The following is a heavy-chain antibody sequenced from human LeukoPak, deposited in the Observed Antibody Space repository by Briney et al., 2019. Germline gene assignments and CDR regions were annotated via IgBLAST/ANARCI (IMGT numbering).Heavy chain of an antibody. Sequence: QAGGSLRLSCAASGFTFDDYGMHWVRQAPGKGLEWVSGISWNSGSIGYADSVKGRFTISRDNAKNSLYLQMNSLRAEDTAVYYCARLTTFDYWGQGTLVTVSS. J-gene: IGHJ4*02. CDR2: ISWNSGSI. CDR1: GFTFDDYG. V-gene: IGHV3-9*01. CDR3: ARLTTFDY. D-gene: IGHD1-14*01.